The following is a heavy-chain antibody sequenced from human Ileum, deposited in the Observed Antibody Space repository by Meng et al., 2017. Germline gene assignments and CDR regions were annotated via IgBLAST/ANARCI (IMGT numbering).Heavy chain of an antibody. CDR3: ARHIGVPGTRGFDY. V-gene: IGHV4-4*02. Sequence: GHRQGPGPGLGQPSGTLSLTCSVSGASISSGNWWSWVRQSPGKGLEWIGEMYHSGTTNYNPSLKSRVTISLDTSKNQLSLKLTSVTAADTAVYYCARHIGVPGTRGFDYWGQGTLVTVSS. CDR1: GASISSGNW. D-gene: IGHD6-19*01. J-gene: IGHJ4*02. CDR2: MYHSGTT.